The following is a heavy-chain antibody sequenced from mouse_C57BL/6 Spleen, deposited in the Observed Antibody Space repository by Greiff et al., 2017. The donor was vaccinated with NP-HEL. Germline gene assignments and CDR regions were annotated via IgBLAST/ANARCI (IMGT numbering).Heavy chain of an antibody. CDR2: IDPSDSYT. Sequence: VQLQQSGAELVKPGASVKLSCKASGYTFTSYWMQWVKQRPGQGLEWIGEIDPSDSYTNYNQKFKGKATLTVDTSSSTAYMQLSSLTSEDSAVYYCARGGLPLTGYYAMDYWGQGTSVTVSS. J-gene: IGHJ4*01. CDR1: GYTFTSYW. CDR3: ARGGLPLTGYYAMDY. D-gene: IGHD4-1*01. V-gene: IGHV1-50*01.